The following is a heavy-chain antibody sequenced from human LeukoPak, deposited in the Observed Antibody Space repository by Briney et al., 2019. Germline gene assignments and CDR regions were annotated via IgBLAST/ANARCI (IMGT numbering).Heavy chain of an antibody. Sequence: PGGSPRLSCAASGFTFSSYWMSWVRQAPGKGLEWVANIKQDGSEKYYVDSVKGRFTISRDNAKYSLYLQMNSLRAEDTAVYYCARFGCSGGSCYDPWFDPWGQGTLVTVSS. CDR2: IKQDGSEK. J-gene: IGHJ5*02. D-gene: IGHD2-15*01. CDR3: ARFGCSGGSCYDPWFDP. CDR1: GFTFSSYW. V-gene: IGHV3-7*04.